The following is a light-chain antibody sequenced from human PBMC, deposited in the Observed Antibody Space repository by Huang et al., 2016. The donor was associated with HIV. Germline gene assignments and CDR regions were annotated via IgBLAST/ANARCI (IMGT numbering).Light chain of an antibody. Sequence: IVMTQSPATLSVSPGERATLSCRASQSVSSNLAWYQQKPGQAPRLLIYGASTRATAFPARFSGSGSGTEFTLTISSLQSEDFAVYFCQQYINWPYTFGQGTKLEIK. CDR1: QSVSSN. J-gene: IGKJ2*01. V-gene: IGKV3-15*01. CDR3: QQYINWPYT. CDR2: GAS.